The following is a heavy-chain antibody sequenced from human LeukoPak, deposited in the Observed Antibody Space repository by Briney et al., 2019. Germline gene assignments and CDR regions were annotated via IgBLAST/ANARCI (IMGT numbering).Heavy chain of an antibody. CDR1: GFSFGSEA. J-gene: IGHJ4*02. V-gene: IGHV3-23*01. Sequence: GGSLRLSCVVSGFSFGSEAMSWVRQAPGRGLEWVSAISGSGGSTYYADSVKGRFTISRDNAKNSLYLQMNSLRAEDTAVYYCARGEGILGYWGQGTLVTVSS. CDR3: ARGEGILGY. CDR2: ISGSGGST. D-gene: IGHD1-26*01.